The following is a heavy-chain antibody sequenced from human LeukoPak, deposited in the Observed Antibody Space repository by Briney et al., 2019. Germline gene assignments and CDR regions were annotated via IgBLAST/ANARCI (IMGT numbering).Heavy chain of an antibody. D-gene: IGHD2-15*01. J-gene: IGHJ1*01. CDR1: GGTFSSYA. CDR3: ASGKDIVVVVAADKAAEYFQH. V-gene: IGHV1-69*05. CDR2: IIPIFGTA. Sequence: SVKVSCKASGGTFSSYAISWVRQAPGQGLEWMGRIIPIFGTANYAQKFQGRVTITTDESTSTAYMELSSLRSEDTAVYYCASGKDIVVVVAADKAAEYFQHWGQGTLVTVSS.